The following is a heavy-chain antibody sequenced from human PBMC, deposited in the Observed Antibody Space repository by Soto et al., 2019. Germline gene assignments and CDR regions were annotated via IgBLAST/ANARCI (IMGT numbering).Heavy chain of an antibody. J-gene: IGHJ5*02. CDR1: GDSISSVDHY. CDR2: IYHSGST. CDR3: ARLRWETENNWFDP. D-gene: IGHD1-26*01. V-gene: IGHV4-30-4*01. Sequence: SETLSLTCTVSGDSISSVDHYWSWIRQPPGKGLEWMGYIYHSGSTHYNPSLNSRLTISIDTSTNRFSLNLTSVTAADTAVYFCARLRWETENNWFDPWGQGSLVTVSS.